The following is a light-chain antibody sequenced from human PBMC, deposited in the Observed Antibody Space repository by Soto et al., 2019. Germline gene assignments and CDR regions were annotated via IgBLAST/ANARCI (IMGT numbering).Light chain of an antibody. CDR2: EVS. J-gene: IGLJ1*01. CDR1: SNDVGGYNY. CDR3: SSYTSRSTLDYV. Sequence: QSALTQPPSASGSPGQSVTISCTGTSNDVGGYNYVSWYQQHPGKAPKLMIYEVSNRPSGVSNRFSGSKSGNTASLTISGLQAEDEADYYCSSYTSRSTLDYVFGSGTKLTVL. V-gene: IGLV2-14*01.